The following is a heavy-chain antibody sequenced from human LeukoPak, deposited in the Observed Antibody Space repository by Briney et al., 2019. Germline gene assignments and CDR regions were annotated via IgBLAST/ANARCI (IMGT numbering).Heavy chain of an antibody. CDR3: ARGRLRFLKY. D-gene: IGHD3-3*01. CDR1: GFTFSSHW. V-gene: IGHV3-7*03. CDR2: IRPDGSEE. J-gene: IGHJ4*02. Sequence: GGSLRLSCAASGFTFSSHWMSWVRQAPGKGLEWVASIRPDGSEEYYMDSVKGRFTISRDNAKNSLYLQMNSLRSEDTAVYYCARGRLRFLKYWGQGTLVTVSS.